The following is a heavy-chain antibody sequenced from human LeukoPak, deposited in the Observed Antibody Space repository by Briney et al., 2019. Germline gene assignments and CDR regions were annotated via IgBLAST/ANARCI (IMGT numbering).Heavy chain of an antibody. D-gene: IGHD2-15*01. CDR1: GSTFSSYA. J-gene: IGHJ4*02. CDR3: ARDPCSGGSCYLDY. Sequence: GGSLRLSCAASGSTFSSYAMHWVRQAPGKGLEWVAVISYDGSNKYYADSVKGRFTISRDNSKNTLYLQMNSLRAEDTAVYYCARDPCSGGSCYLDYWGQGTLVTVSS. CDR2: ISYDGSNK. V-gene: IGHV3-30*04.